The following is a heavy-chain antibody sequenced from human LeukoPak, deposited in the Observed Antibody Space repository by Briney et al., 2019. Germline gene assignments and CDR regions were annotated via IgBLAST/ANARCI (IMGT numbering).Heavy chain of an antibody. D-gene: IGHD3-22*01. CDR1: GGSFSVYY. V-gene: IGHV4-34*01. Sequence: SETLSLTCAVYGGSFSVYYWSWIRQPPGKGLEWIGEINHSGSTNYNPSLKSRVTISVDTSKNQFSLKLSSVTTADTAVYYCARGPDYYDSSGYLHAFDIWGQGTMVTVSS. J-gene: IGHJ3*02. CDR2: INHSGST. CDR3: ARGPDYYDSSGYLHAFDI.